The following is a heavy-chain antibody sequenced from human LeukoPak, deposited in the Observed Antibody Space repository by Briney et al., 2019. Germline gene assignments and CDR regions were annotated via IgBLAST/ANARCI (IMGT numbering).Heavy chain of an antibody. Sequence: SETLSLTCTVSGGSISSGSYYWSCIRQPAGKGLECIGRIYTSGSTNYNPSLKSRVTISVDTSKNQFSLKLSSVTAADTAVYYCARDVVTIFGVADGNGFDPWGQGTLVTVSS. CDR2: IYTSGST. V-gene: IGHV4-61*02. J-gene: IGHJ5*02. D-gene: IGHD3-3*01. CDR1: GGSISSGSYY. CDR3: ARDVVTIFGVADGNGFDP.